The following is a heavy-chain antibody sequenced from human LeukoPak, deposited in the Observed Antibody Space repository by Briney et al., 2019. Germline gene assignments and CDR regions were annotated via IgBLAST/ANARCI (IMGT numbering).Heavy chain of an antibody. V-gene: IGHV3-30-3*01. CDR2: ISYDGSNK. Sequence: PGGSLRLSCTASGFSFSDYAMHWVRQAPGKGLEWVAIISYDGSNKEYADSVKGRFTISRDNSKKTLYLQMNSLRAEDTAVYYCARDGRRLAYFDYWGQGTLVTVSS. CDR3: ARDGRRLAYFDY. D-gene: IGHD6-19*01. CDR1: GFSFSDYA. J-gene: IGHJ4*02.